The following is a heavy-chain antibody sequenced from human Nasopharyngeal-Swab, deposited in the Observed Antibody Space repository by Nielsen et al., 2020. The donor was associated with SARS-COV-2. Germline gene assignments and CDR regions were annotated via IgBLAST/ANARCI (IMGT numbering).Heavy chain of an antibody. Sequence: LSLTCAASGFTFSSFGMHWVRQAPGKGLEWVAFIAHDASNEYYGDSVKGRFSISRDSSKNTLYLQMNSLRGEDTAVYYCARDAPAHYGAFYWGRGTLVTVSS. J-gene: IGHJ4*02. CDR3: ARDAPAHYGAFY. CDR1: GFTFSSFG. D-gene: IGHD4-17*01. V-gene: IGHV3-30*03. CDR2: IAHDASNE.